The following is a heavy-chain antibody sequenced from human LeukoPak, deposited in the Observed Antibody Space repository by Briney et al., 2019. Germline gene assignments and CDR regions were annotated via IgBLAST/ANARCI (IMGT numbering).Heavy chain of an antibody. D-gene: IGHD1-26*01. J-gene: IGHJ4*02. CDR3: AKETRGSYSDY. Sequence: GGSLRLSCAASGFTFSSYWMSWVRQAPGKGLEWVANIKQDGSEKYYVDSVKGRFTISRDNAKNPLYLQMNSLRAEDTAVYYCAKETRGSYSDYWGQGTLVTVSS. CDR2: IKQDGSEK. V-gene: IGHV3-7*04. CDR1: GFTFSSYW.